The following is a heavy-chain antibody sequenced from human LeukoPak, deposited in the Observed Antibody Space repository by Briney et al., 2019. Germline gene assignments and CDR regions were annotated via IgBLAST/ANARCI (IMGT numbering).Heavy chain of an antibody. CDR3: ARDSGGYCSGGSCPSDAFDI. D-gene: IGHD2-15*01. J-gene: IGHJ3*02. CDR1: GFTFDDYA. V-gene: IGHV3-9*01. Sequence: SGGSLRLSCAASGFTFDDYAMHWVRQAPGKGLEWVSGISWNSGSIGYADSVKGRFTISRDNAKNSLYLQMNSLRAEDTAVYYCARDSGGYCSGGSCPSDAFDIWGQGTMVTVSS. CDR2: ISWNSGSI.